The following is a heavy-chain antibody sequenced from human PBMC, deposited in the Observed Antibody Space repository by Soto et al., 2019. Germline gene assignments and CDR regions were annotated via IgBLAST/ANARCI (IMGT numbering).Heavy chain of an antibody. D-gene: IGHD2-15*01. V-gene: IGHV3-48*02. Sequence: EVQLVESGGGLVQRGGSLRLSCAASGFTFGIYSMNWVRQAPGKGLEWISYINGSSSTMYYADSVKGRFIISRDNADNSLYLQMHSLRDADTAVYYCARGDRFRCSGDRCFSDGLFLSWGQGTLVIVSS. J-gene: IGHJ5*02. CDR1: GFTFGIYS. CDR2: INGSSSTM. CDR3: ARGDRFRCSGDRCFSDGLFLS.